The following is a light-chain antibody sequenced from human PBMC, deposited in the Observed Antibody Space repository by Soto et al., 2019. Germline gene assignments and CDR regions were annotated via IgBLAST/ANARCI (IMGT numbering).Light chain of an antibody. V-gene: IGLV2-14*03. CDR3: SSYTTSTTVV. CDR2: DVS. Sequence: QSALTQPASVSGSPGQSITISCTGTSSDVGANNYVSWYQHHPGKVPILMIYDVSKRPSGVSNRFSGFKSGYTASLTISGLQAEDEADYYCSSYTTSTTVVFGTGTKLTVL. J-gene: IGLJ1*01. CDR1: SSDVGANNY.